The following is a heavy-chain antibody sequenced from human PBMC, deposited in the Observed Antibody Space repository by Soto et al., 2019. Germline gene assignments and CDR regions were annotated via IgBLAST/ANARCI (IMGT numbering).Heavy chain of an antibody. CDR3: AKDGDDNNPPDAYDI. Sequence: PGGSLRLSCATSGLTFNSAAMTWVRQAPGKGLEWVSTIAVNSGRTWYADSVRGRFTISRDNSKNTLYLQMSSLRVEDTGVYYCAKDGDDNNPPDAYDIWGQGTTVTVSS. V-gene: IGHV3-23*01. D-gene: IGHD3-22*01. CDR2: IAVNSGRT. CDR1: GLTFNSAA. J-gene: IGHJ3*02.